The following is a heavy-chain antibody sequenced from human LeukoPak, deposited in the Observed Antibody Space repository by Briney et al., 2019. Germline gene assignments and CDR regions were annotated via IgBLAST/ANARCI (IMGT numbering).Heavy chain of an antibody. CDR2: ISGSGAST. CDR3: AKSRSSSSTSCYNY. CDR1: GFIFSNAW. Sequence: GGSLRLSCAASGFIFSNAWMNWVRQAPGKGLEWVSAISGSGASTYYADSVKDRFTLSRDDSKNTLYLQMNSLRAEDTAVYYCAKSRSSSSTSCYNYWGQGTLVTVSS. J-gene: IGHJ4*02. D-gene: IGHD2-2*02. V-gene: IGHV3-23*01.